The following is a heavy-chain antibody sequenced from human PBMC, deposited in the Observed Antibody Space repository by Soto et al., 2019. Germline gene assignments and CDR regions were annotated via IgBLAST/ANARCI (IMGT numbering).Heavy chain of an antibody. J-gene: IGHJ6*02. V-gene: IGHV3-53*01. CDR2: IYSGGST. CDR1: GFTVSSNY. D-gene: IGHD6-6*01. Sequence: GGSLRLSCAASGFTVSSNYMSWVRQAPGKGLEWVSVIYSGGSTYYADSVKGRFTISRDNSKNTLYLQMNSLRAEDTAVYYCARAPYSSSPSYYYYGMDVWGQGTTVTVSS. CDR3: ARAPYSSSPSYYYYGMDV.